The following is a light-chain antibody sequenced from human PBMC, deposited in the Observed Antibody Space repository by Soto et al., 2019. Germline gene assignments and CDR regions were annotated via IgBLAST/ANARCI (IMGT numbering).Light chain of an antibody. V-gene: IGKV1-16*02. J-gene: IGKJ2*01. Sequence: DIQMTQSPSSLSASVGDRVTITCRASQDINSNLTCFQQRPGKVPKPLIYAASSLQSEVPSKFSGSGSGTNFTLTISILQPEDFATYYCQQYNSHPHTFVQGTELEIK. CDR3: QQYNSHPHT. CDR1: QDINSN. CDR2: AAS.